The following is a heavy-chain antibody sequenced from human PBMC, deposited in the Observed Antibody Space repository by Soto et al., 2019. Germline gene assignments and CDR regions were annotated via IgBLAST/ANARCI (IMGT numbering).Heavy chain of an antibody. D-gene: IGHD3-22*01. CDR1: GYTFTSYG. J-gene: IGHJ4*02. CDR2: ISAYHGNT. CDR3: AREKYYYDSSGPHLDY. V-gene: IGHV1-18*01. Sequence: GASVKVSCKAPGYTFTSYGISWVRQAPGQGLEWMGWISAYHGNTTYAQKLQGRVTMTTDTSTSTAYMELRSLRSDDTAVYYCAREKYYYDSSGPHLDYWGQGTLVNVSS.